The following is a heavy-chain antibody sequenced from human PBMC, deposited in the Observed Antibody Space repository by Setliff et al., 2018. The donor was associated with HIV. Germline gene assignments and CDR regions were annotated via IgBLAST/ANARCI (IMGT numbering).Heavy chain of an antibody. Sequence: PGGSLRLSCTAFGFNFDDYAMNWVRQAPGKGLEWVANMKYDGTEIYYVDAVKGRFTISRDNAKKSVFLHMNSLRGEDTAVYYCVREGEYFDTIGHYLVRRFFDLWGQGTMVTVSS. D-gene: IGHD3-9*01. CDR1: GFNFDDYA. V-gene: IGHV3-7*01. CDR2: MKYDGTEI. J-gene: IGHJ3*01. CDR3: VREGEYFDTIGHYLVRRFFDL.